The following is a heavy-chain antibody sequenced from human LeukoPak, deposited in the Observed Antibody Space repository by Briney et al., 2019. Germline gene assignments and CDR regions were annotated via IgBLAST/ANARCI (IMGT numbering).Heavy chain of an antibody. CDR1: GYSFTNYW. CDR2: IYPGESDT. CDR3: ASGLRYYFDY. J-gene: IGHJ4*02. V-gene: IGHV5-51*01. Sequence: GESLEISCKGSGYSFTNYWVGWVRQMPGEGLEWMAIIYPGESDTRYSPSFQGQVTISADKSISTAYLQWSSLKASDTAMYDCASGLRYYFDYWGQGALVTVSS.